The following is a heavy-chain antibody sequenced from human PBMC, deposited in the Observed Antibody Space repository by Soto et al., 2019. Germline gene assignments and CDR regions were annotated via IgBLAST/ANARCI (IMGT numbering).Heavy chain of an antibody. V-gene: IGHV1-3*01. CDR3: ARAPPPIWCSSTSCYALPGLFDP. Sequence: ASVKVSCKASGYTFTSYAIHWVRQAPGQRLEWMGWINAGNGNTKYSQKFQGRVTITADKSTSTAYMELSSLRSEDTAVYYCARAPPPIWCSSTSCYALPGLFDPWGQGTLVTVSS. CDR2: INAGNGNT. CDR1: GYTFTSYA. D-gene: IGHD2-2*01. J-gene: IGHJ5*02.